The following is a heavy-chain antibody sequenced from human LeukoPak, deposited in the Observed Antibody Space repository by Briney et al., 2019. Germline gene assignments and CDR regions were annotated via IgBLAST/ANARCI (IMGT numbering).Heavy chain of an antibody. CDR3: ARLYSGSYGGFDY. Sequence: GGSLRLSCAASGFTFSTYAMSWVRQAPGKGLEWVSAMSGSGGSTYYAESVKGRFTISRDNSKNTPYLQMNSLRAEDTAVYYRARLYSGSYGGFDYWGQGTLVTVSS. D-gene: IGHD1-26*01. CDR2: MSGSGGST. V-gene: IGHV3-23*01. CDR1: GFTFSTYA. J-gene: IGHJ4*02.